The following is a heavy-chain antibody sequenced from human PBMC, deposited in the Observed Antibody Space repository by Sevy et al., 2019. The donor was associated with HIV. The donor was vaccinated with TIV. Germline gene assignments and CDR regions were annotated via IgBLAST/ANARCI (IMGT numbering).Heavy chain of an antibody. CDR1: GFTFGDYA. J-gene: IGHJ4*02. CDR3: APLCAGGTCYLFDY. CDR2: IRTKGGGGTT. D-gene: IGHD2-15*01. V-gene: IGHV3-49*03. Sequence: GGSLRLSCSTSGFTFGDYAMTWFRQAPGKGLEWVAFIRTKGGGGTTAYAASVKGRFTISRDDSNRIAYLQMDSLKFEDTAVYYCAPLCAGGTCYLFDYRGQGTLVTVSS.